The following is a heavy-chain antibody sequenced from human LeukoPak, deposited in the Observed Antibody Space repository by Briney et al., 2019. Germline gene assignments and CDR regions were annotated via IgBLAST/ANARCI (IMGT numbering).Heavy chain of an antibody. V-gene: IGHV3-9*03. J-gene: IGHJ6*03. Sequence: PGRSLRLSCAASGFTFDDYAMHWVRQAPGKGLEWVSGISWNSGGIGYADSVKGRFTISRDNAKNSLYLQMNSLRAEDMALYYCAKSPANYYYYMDVWGKGTTVTVSS. CDR2: ISWNSGGI. CDR3: AKSPANYYYYMDV. CDR1: GFTFDDYA.